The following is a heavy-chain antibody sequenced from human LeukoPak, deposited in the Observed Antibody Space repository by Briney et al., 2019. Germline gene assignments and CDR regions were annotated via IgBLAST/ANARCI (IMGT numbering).Heavy chain of an antibody. CDR3: ARHGAWDYDSSGYYYGNWFDP. V-gene: IGHV4-34*01. D-gene: IGHD3-22*01. J-gene: IGHJ5*02. Sequence: SETLSLTCAVYGGSFSGYYWSWIRQPPGKGLEWIGEINHSGSTNYNPSLKSRVTISVDTSKNQFSLKLSSVTAADTAVYYCARHGAWDYDSSGYYYGNWFDPWGQGTLVTVSS. CDR1: GGSFSGYY. CDR2: INHSGST.